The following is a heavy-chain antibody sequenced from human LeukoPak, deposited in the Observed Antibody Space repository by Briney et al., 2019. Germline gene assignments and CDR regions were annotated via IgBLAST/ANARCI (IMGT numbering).Heavy chain of an antibody. J-gene: IGHJ4*02. CDR3: ARDPEFYYDRSGFADS. D-gene: IGHD3-22*01. CDR1: GFTLSSYG. Sequence: GGSLRLSCAASGFTLSSYGMHWVRQAPGKGLEWVAVISYDGSNKYYADSVKGRFTISRDNSKNTLYLQMNSLRAEDTAGYYCARDPEFYYDRSGFADSWGQGTLVTVSS. V-gene: IGHV3-30*03. CDR2: ISYDGSNK.